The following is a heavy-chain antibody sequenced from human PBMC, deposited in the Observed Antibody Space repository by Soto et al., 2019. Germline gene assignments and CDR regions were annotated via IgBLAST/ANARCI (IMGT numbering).Heavy chain of an antibody. CDR2: ISGSGGST. D-gene: IGHD5-12*01. CDR3: AKDLIVATKNDY. J-gene: IGHJ4*02. V-gene: IGHV3-23*01. CDR1: GFTFSSYA. Sequence: PGGSLSLSCAASGFTFSSYAMSWVRQAPGKGLEWVSAISGSGGSTYYADSVKGRFTISRDNSKNTLYLQMNSLRAEDTAVYYCAKDLIVATKNDYWGQGTLVTVSS.